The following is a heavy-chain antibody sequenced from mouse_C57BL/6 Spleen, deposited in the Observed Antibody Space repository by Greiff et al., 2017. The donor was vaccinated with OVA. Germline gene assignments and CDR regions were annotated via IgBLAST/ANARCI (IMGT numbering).Heavy chain of an antibody. V-gene: IGHV5-17*01. D-gene: IGHD1-1*01. Sequence: EVKVEESGGGLVKPGGSLKLSCAASGFTFSDYGMHWVRQAPEKGLEWVAYISSGSSTIYYADTVKGRFTISRDNAKNTLFLQMTSLRSEDTAMYYCARPDYSGSSSWFAYWGQGTLVTVSA. J-gene: IGHJ3*01. CDR3: ARPDYSGSSSWFAY. CDR2: ISSGSSTI. CDR1: GFTFSDYG.